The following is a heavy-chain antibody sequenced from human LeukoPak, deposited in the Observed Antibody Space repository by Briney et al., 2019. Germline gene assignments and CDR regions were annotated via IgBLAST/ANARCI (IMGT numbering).Heavy chain of an antibody. D-gene: IGHD3-10*01. Sequence: SETLSLTCTVSGGSISSYYWSWIRQLAGKGLEWIGRIYTSGSTNYNPSLKSRVTMSVDTSKNQFSLKLSSVTAADTAVYYCARGLLWFGELRSDYYYYYMDVWGKGTTVTVSS. CDR3: ARGLLWFGELRSDYYYYYMDV. V-gene: IGHV4-4*07. CDR1: GGSISSYY. J-gene: IGHJ6*03. CDR2: IYTSGST.